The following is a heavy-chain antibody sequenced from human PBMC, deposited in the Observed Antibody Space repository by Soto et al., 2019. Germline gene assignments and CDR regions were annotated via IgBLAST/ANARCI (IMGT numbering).Heavy chain of an antibody. CDR2: ISYSSRHI. V-gene: IGHV3-21*01. J-gene: IGHJ4*02. D-gene: IGHD2-2*01. CDR1: GFTFSNHN. CDR3: ARDSQGPLVLVPAEIGDS. Sequence: EVHLVESGGGLVKPGESLTLSCAASGFTFSNHNMNWVRQAPGKGLEWVSSISYSSRHIYYADSVKGRFTISRDNAKQLLYLQMNSLIGEDTAVYYCARDSQGPLVLVPAEIGDSWGQGTLVTVSS.